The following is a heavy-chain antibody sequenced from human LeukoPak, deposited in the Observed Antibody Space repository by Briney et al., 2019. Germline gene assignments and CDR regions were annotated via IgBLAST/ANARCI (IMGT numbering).Heavy chain of an antibody. CDR2: ISGGGGGT. D-gene: IGHD3-3*01. V-gene: IGHV3-23*01. Sequence: GGSLRLSCAASGFTFTTYAMTWVRQAPGKGLEWVLTISGGGGGTYYADSVKGRFTISRDNSKNTLYLQMNSLRAEDTAVYYCAKDFFDFWSGYPNSDYWGQGTLVTVSS. CDR3: AKDFFDFWSGYPNSDY. J-gene: IGHJ4*02. CDR1: GFTFTTYA.